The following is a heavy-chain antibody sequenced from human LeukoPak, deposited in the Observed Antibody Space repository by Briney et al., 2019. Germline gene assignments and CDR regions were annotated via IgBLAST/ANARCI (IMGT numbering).Heavy chain of an antibody. J-gene: IGHJ1*01. D-gene: IGHD6-13*01. V-gene: IGHV3-21*01. Sequence: GGPLRLSCAASGFTFSSYSMNWVPQAPGKGLVWVSSISSSSSYIYYADSVKGRFTISRDNAKNSLYLQMNSLRAEDTAVYYCARDKYSRSWPPQYFQHWGQGTLVTVSS. CDR1: GFTFSSYS. CDR2: ISSSSSYI. CDR3: ARDKYSRSWPPQYFQH.